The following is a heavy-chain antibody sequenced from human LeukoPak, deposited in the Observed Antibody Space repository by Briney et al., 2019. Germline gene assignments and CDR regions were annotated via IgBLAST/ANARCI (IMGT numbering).Heavy chain of an antibody. V-gene: IGHV3-66*01. J-gene: IGHJ4*02. CDR3: AKRAYYYGSGSSYYFDY. Sequence: GGSLRLSCAASGFTVSSNYMSWVRQAPGKGLEWVSVIYSGGSTYYADSVKGRFTISRDNSKNTLYLQMNSLRAEDTAVYYCAKRAYYYGSGSSYYFDYWGQGTLVTVSS. D-gene: IGHD3-10*01. CDR2: IYSGGST. CDR1: GFTVSSNY.